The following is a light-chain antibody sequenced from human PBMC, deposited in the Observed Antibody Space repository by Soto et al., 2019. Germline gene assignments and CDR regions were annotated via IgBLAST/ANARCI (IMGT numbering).Light chain of an antibody. CDR2: DAS. Sequence: MSPSASTLSAPVCNRVTITRRASQSISSWLAWYQQKPGKAPKFLIYDASTPESGVPSRFRGSGYGTEFTLTISSLQPEDFAPYYCQQYSSASWTFGQGTKVDIK. V-gene: IGKV1-5*01. J-gene: IGKJ1*01. CDR1: QSISSW. CDR3: QQYSSASWT.